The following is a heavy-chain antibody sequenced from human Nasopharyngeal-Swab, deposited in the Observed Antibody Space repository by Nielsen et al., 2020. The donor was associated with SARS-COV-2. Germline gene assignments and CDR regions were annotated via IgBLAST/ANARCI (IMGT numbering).Heavy chain of an antibody. CDR2: INHSGST. Sequence: WIRQPPGQGLEWIVEINHSGSTNYNPSLKSRVTISEDTSKNQFSLKLSSVTAADTAVYYCARSGLVVIAILDYWGQGTLVTVSS. V-gene: IGHV4-34*01. CDR3: ARSGLVVIAILDY. J-gene: IGHJ4*02. D-gene: IGHD2-21*01.